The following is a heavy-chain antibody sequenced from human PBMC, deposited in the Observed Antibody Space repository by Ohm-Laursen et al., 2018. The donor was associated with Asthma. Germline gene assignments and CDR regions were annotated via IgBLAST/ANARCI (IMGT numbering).Heavy chain of an antibody. CDR3: ARDRGGDRSFDY. CDR2: ISYDGSNK. D-gene: IGHD2-21*02. J-gene: IGHJ4*02. CDR1: GFTFSSYG. V-gene: IGHV3-30*03. Sequence: SLRLSCSASGFTFSSYGMHWVRQAPGKGLEWVAFISYDGSNKYYADSVKGRFTISRDNSKNTLYLQMSSLRDEDTAVYYCARDRGGDRSFDYWGQGTLVTVSS.